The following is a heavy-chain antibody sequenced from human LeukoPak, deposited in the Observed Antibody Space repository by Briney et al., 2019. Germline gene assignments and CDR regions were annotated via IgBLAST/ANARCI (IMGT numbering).Heavy chain of an antibody. J-gene: IGHJ3*02. CDR2: ISAYNGNT. CDR3: ATYTGLERNAFDI. V-gene: IGHV1-18*01. Sequence: ASVKVSCKASGYTFTSYGINWVRQAPGQGLEWMGWISAYNGNTNYAQKLQGRVTMTTDTSTSTAYMELRSLRSDDTAVYDCATYTGLERNAFDIWGQGTMVTVSS. D-gene: IGHD1-1*01. CDR1: GYTFTSYG.